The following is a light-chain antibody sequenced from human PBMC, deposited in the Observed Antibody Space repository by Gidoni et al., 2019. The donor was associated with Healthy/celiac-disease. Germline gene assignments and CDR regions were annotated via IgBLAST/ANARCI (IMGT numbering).Light chain of an antibody. V-gene: IGKV3-11*01. Sequence: EIVLTQSPATLSLSPGERATLSCRASQSVSSYLAWYQQKPGQAPRLLIHDASNRATGIPARFSGSGSGTDFTLTISSLEPEDFAVYYCQQRSNWLSTFGGGTKVEIK. J-gene: IGKJ4*01. CDR3: QQRSNWLST. CDR1: QSVSSY. CDR2: DAS.